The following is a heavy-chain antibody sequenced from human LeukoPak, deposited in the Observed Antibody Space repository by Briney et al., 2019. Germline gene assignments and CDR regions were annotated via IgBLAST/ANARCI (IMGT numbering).Heavy chain of an antibody. CDR3: ARVDRLYERTHPAGYDI. V-gene: IGHV1-2*02. J-gene: IGHJ3*02. Sequence: ASVKVSCKASGYNFRDYYIHWVRHAPGQGLEWRGWINPHSGGTRYAPKFQGRVTMSRDTSINTAYMELRRLRSDDTAVFYCARVDRLYERTHPAGYDIWGQGTRVTVSS. CDR2: INPHSGGT. D-gene: IGHD6-25*01. CDR1: GYNFRDYY.